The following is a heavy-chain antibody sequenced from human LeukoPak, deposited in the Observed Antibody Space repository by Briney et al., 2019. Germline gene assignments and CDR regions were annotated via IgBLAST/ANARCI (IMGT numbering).Heavy chain of an antibody. Sequence: GGSLRLSCAASGITSSDYYMAWMRQAPGKGLEWVSYITGSGDNMYYADSVKGRFSVSRDNAKKSVYLQMNSLTPEDTAFYYCVRVSSASYVFDSWGQGTLVTVSS. J-gene: IGHJ4*02. CDR3: VRVSSASYVFDS. D-gene: IGHD1-26*01. CDR1: GITSSDYY. V-gene: IGHV3-11*01. CDR2: ITGSGDNM.